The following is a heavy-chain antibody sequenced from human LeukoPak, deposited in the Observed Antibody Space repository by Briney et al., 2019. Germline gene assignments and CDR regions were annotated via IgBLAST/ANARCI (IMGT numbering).Heavy chain of an antibody. D-gene: IGHD3-10*01. Sequence: GASVKVSCKASGYTFTSYAMNWVRQAPGQGLEWMGWINTNTGNPTYAQGFTGRFVFSLDTSVSTAYLQISSLKAEDTAVYYCARDRVTMVRGVIITLNWFDRWGQGTLVTVSS. J-gene: IGHJ5*02. CDR1: GYTFTSYA. CDR2: INTNTGNP. V-gene: IGHV7-4-1*02. CDR3: ARDRVTMVRGVIITLNWFDR.